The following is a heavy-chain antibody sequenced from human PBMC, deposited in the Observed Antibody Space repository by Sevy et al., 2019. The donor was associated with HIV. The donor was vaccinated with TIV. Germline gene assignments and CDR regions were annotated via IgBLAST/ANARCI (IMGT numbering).Heavy chain of an antibody. CDR3: VRAIAADASL. CDR1: GFTLNSYW. CDR2: IKQDGSVK. V-gene: IGHV3-7*01. J-gene: IGHJ4*02. D-gene: IGHD6-13*01. Sequence: GGSLRLSCAASGFTLNSYWMSWVRQAPGKGLEWVANIKQDGSVKDYVDSVKGRFTISRDNARNLVYLHMSSLTAEDTALYYCVRAIAADASLWGQGTLVTVSS.